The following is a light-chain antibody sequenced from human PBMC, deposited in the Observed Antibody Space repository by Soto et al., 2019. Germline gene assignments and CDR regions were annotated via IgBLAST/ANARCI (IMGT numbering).Light chain of an antibody. CDR3: QQYNSYLYT. Sequence: DIQMTQSPSTLSASVGDRVTITCRASQSISSWLAWYQQKPWKAPKLLIYKASSLESGVTSRFSGSASGTEFTLTISSLQPDDFANYYCQQYNSYLYTFGQGTKLAIK. CDR2: KAS. V-gene: IGKV1-5*03. J-gene: IGKJ2*01. CDR1: QSISSW.